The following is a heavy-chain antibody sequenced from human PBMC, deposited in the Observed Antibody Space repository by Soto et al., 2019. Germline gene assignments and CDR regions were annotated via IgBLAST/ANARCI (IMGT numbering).Heavy chain of an antibody. CDR1: GFTFSRYG. D-gene: IGHD6-19*01. CDR2: IWHDGTNE. V-gene: IGHV3-33*01. J-gene: IGHJ6*02. CDR3: ARDLVTPSSGWIIHPVYGLDV. Sequence: QEQLVESGGGVVQPGRSLRLSCAASGFTFSRYGMHWVRQAPGKGLEWVAVIWHDGTNEDYVDSVKARFTISRDNSKNTLYLQMNSLRVEDTAVYYCARDLVTPSSGWIIHPVYGLDVWGQGTPVTVSS.